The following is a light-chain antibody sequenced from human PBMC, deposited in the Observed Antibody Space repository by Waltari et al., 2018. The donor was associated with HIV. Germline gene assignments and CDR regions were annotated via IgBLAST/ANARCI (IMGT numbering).Light chain of an antibody. CDR1: SSDVGSYNL. Sequence: QSALTQPASVSGSPGQSITISCTGTSSDVGSYNLVSWYQQHPGKAPKLMIYEGSKRPSGVSIRFSGSKAGNTASLTISGLQAEDEADYYCCSYAGSSNVVFGGGTKLTVL. V-gene: IGLV2-23*01. CDR3: CSYAGSSNVV. CDR2: EGS. J-gene: IGLJ2*01.